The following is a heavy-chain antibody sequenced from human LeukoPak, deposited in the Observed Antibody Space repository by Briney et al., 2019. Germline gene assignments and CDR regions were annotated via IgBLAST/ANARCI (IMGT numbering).Heavy chain of an antibody. J-gene: IGHJ4*02. Sequence: GGSLRLSCTASGFIFGDYAMSWFRQAPGKGLEWVGFIRSKAYGGTTEYAASVKGRFTISRDDSKSIAYLQMNSLKTEDTAVYYCTGEYYGSGSYPIGDYWGQGTLVTVSS. V-gene: IGHV3-49*03. CDR3: TGEYYGSGSYPIGDY. CDR1: GFIFGDYA. D-gene: IGHD3-10*01. CDR2: IRSKAYGGTT.